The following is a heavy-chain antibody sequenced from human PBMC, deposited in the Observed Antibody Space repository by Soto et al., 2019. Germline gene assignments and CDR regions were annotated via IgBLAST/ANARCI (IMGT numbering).Heavy chain of an antibody. CDR2: IYYSGST. V-gene: IGHV4-39*01. D-gene: IGHD3-10*01. Sequence: SETLSLTCTVSGGSISSSSYYWGWIRQPPGKGLEWIGSIYYSGSTYYNPSLKSRVTISVDTSNNQFSLTLGSVTAADTAVYYCARLEFLEGFYYCDYWGQGTLVTVSS. CDR1: GGSISSSSYY. CDR3: ARLEFLEGFYYCDY. J-gene: IGHJ4*02.